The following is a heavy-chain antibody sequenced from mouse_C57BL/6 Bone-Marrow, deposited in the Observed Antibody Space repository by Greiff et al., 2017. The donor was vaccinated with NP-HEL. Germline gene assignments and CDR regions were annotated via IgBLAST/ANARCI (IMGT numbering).Heavy chain of an antibody. J-gene: IGHJ4*01. V-gene: IGHV5-12*01. D-gene: IGHD1-1*01. CDR2: ISNGGGST. CDR1: GFTFSDYY. Sequence: DVKLQESGGGLVQPGGSLKLSCAASGFTFSDYYMYWVRQTPEKRLEWVAYISNGGGSTYYPDTVKGRFTISRDNAKNTLYLQMSRLKSEDTAMYYCARDYGSSSLMDYWGQGTSVTVSS. CDR3: ARDYGSSSLMDY.